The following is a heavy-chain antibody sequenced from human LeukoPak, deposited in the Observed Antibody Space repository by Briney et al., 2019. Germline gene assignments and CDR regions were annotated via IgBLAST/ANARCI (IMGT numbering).Heavy chain of an antibody. V-gene: IGHV3-23*01. CDR3: AKDILFSYSSSSGLDY. D-gene: IGHD6-6*01. J-gene: IGHJ4*02. CDR2: ISGSGGST. Sequence: GGSLRLSCAASGFTFSSYAMSWVRQAPGKGLEWVSAISGSGGSTYYADSVKGRFTISRDNSKNTLYLQMNSLRAEDTAVYYCAKDILFSYSSSSGLDYWGQGTLVTVSS. CDR1: GFTFSSYA.